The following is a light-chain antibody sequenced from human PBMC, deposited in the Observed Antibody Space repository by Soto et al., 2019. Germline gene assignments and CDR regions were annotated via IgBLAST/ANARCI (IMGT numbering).Light chain of an antibody. CDR3: QQYHHWPPIT. Sequence: EIVLTQSPGTLSLSPWERATLSCRASQSVSSSSLAWYQQKPGQAPRLLIYGASTRATDIPARFSGSGSGTEFTLTISSLQSEDFAVYYCQQYHHWPPITFGQGTRLEIK. V-gene: IGKV3-15*01. J-gene: IGKJ5*01. CDR1: QSVSSS. CDR2: GAS.